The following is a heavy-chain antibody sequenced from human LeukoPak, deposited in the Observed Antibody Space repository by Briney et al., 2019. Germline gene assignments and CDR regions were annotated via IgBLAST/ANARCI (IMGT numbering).Heavy chain of an antibody. CDR3: AKESGTNNWFDP. V-gene: IGHV3-30*18. D-gene: IGHD5-12*01. CDR2: ISYDGSNK. Sequence: GRSPRLSCAASGFSFSTYGMHWVRQAPGKGLQWVAVISYDGSNKHYADSVKGRFTISRDNSKNTLYLQMNSLRPEDTAVYYCAKESGTNNWFDPWGQGTLVTVSS. J-gene: IGHJ5*02. CDR1: GFSFSTYG.